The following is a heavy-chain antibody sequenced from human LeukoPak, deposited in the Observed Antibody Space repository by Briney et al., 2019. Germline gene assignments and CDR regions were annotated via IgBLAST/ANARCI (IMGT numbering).Heavy chain of an antibody. CDR3: AKDGPYCGGITCYFRYFDL. CDR2: ISNDGSII. D-gene: IGHD2-21*01. Sequence: GGSLRLSCAASGFTFSNAWMNWVRQAPGKGLEWVAVISNDGSIIYYADSVKGRFTISRDNSKNTPHLQMNSLRPDDTAVYYCAKDGPYCGGITCYFRYFDLWGRGTLVTVSS. CDR1: GFTFSNAW. V-gene: IGHV3-30*18. J-gene: IGHJ2*01.